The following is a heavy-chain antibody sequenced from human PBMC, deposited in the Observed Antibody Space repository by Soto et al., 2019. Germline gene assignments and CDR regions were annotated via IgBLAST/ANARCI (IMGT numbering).Heavy chain of an antibody. D-gene: IGHD3-10*01. CDR2: INPNSGGT. CDR1: GYTFTGYY. V-gene: IGHV1-2*04. CDR3: ARDVASENYYGSGSPKGFDP. Sequence: ASVKVSCTASGYTFTGYYMHWVRQAPGQGLEWMGWINPNSGGTNYAQKFQGWVTMTRDTSISTAYMELSRLRSDDTAVYYCARDVASENYYGSGSPKGFDPWGQGTLVTVSS. J-gene: IGHJ5*02.